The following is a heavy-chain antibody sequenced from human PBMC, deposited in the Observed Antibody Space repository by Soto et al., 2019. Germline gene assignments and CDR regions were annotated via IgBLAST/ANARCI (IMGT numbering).Heavy chain of an antibody. J-gene: IGHJ6*04. CDR1: GGSISSYY. CDR3: GRALGGGATTSYYYGMDV. CDR2: IYYSGST. V-gene: IGHV4-59*01. Sequence: SETLSLTCTVSGGSISSYYWSWIRQPPGKGLEWIGYIYYSGSTNYNPSLKSRVTISVDTSKNQFSLKLSSVTAADTAVYYCGRALGGGATTSYYYGMDVWGKGTAVTVPS. D-gene: IGHD1-26*01.